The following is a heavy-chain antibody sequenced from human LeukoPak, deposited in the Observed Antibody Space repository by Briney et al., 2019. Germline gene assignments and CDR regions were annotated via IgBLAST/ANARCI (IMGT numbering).Heavy chain of an antibody. CDR3: ARDSADYYDSSGYYYRYFDL. J-gene: IGHJ2*01. CDR1: GGSISSYY. CDR2: IYYSGST. D-gene: IGHD3-22*01. V-gene: IGHV4-59*12. Sequence: SESLSLTCTVSGGSISSYYWSWIRQPPGKGLEWIGNIYYSGSTNYNPSLKSRVTISVDTSKNQFSLKLSSVTAADTAVYYCARDSADYYDSSGYYYRYFDLWGRGTLVTVSS.